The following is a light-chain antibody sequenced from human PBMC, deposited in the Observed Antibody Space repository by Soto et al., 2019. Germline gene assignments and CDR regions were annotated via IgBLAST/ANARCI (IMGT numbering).Light chain of an antibody. J-gene: IGKJ1*01. CDR2: AAS. CDR3: QKYNTVPRT. Sequence: DMQMTQSPSSLSASVGDRVTITCRASQGISHFLAWYQQKRGKVPKLLIYAASILQSGVPPRFSGSGSGTEFTLTISILQPEDVETYYGQKYNTVPRTFGQGTKVEI. V-gene: IGKV1-27*01. CDR1: QGISHF.